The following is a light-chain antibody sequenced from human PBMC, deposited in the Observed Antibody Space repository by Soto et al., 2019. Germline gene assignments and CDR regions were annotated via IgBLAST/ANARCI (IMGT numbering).Light chain of an antibody. Sequence: IMLTQSQVTLSLSPGERATLSCLASQSVSSYLAWYQQKPGQAPRLLIYDASNRATGIPARFSGSGSGTDFTLTISSLEPEDFAVYYCQQRSNWPPITFGQGTRLEI. J-gene: IGKJ5*01. CDR2: DAS. CDR1: QSVSSY. V-gene: IGKV3-11*01. CDR3: QQRSNWPPIT.